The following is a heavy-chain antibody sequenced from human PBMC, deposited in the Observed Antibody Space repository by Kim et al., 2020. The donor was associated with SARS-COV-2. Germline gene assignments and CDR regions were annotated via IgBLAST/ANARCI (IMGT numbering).Heavy chain of an antibody. D-gene: IGHD6-13*01. CDR3: ARMGGRLAAAGPLGNSAFDY. CDR2: IYSGGST. V-gene: IGHV3-53*01. Sequence: GGSLRLSCAASGFTVSSNHMSWVRQAPGKGLEWVSVIYSGGSTYYADSVKGRFTISRDNSKNTLYLQMNSLRAEDTAVYYCARMGGRLAAAGPLGNSAFDYWGQGTLVTVSS. J-gene: IGHJ4*02. CDR1: GFTVSSNH.